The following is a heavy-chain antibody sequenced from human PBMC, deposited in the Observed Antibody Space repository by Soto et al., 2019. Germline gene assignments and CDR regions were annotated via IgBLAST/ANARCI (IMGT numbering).Heavy chain of an antibody. V-gene: IGHV1-2*06. CDR2: INPNSGGT. CDR1: GYIFTDYY. Sequence: GASVKVSCKASGYIFTDYYMHWVRQAPGQELGWMGRINPNSGGTNYAQKFQGRVTMTRDTSISTAYTELSSLRSEDTAVDDCARAYVTYYYYGMDVGGQGTTVTVSS. CDR3: ARAYVTYYYYGMDV. D-gene: IGHD2-21*01. J-gene: IGHJ6*02.